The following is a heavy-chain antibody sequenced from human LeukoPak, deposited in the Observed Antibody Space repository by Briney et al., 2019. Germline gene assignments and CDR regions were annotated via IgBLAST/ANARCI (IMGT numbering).Heavy chain of an antibody. J-gene: IGHJ4*02. CDR2: MNPNSGNT. CDR1: GYTFTGYY. Sequence: ASVKVSCKASGYTFTGYYMHWVRQATGQGLEWMGWMNPNSGNTGYAQKFQGRVTITRNTSISTAYMELSSLRSEDTAVYYCARDTNGSGSYSDWGQGTLVTVSS. CDR3: ARDTNGSGSYSD. V-gene: IGHV1-8*03. D-gene: IGHD3-10*01.